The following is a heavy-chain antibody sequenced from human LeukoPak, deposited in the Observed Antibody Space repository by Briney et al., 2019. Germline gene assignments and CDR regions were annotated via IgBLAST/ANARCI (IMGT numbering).Heavy chain of an antibody. CDR1: GFTVSSNY. J-gene: IGHJ6*02. Sequence: PGGSLRLFCAASGFTVSSNYMSWVRQAPGKGLEWVSVIYSGGSTYYADSVKGRFTISRDNSKNTLYLQMNSLRAEDTAVYYCARGRAAPLGYYYYGMDVWGQGTTVTVSS. D-gene: IGHD6-13*01. CDR2: IYSGGST. V-gene: IGHV3-53*01. CDR3: ARGRAAPLGYYYYGMDV.